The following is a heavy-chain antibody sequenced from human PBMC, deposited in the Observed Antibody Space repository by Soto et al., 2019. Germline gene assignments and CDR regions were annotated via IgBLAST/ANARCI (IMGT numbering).Heavy chain of an antibody. Sequence: SETLSLTCTVSGGFINDSAYYWGWIRQPPGKGLDWIASGYYGGRTYYNPSLKSRVTFSLDTSKSRFSLELSSVTAADTAVYYCARHGAYSTSVYYYYGMDVWGQGTTVTVSS. CDR3: ARHGAYSTSVYYYYGMDV. CDR1: GGFINDSAYY. CDR2: GYYGGRT. V-gene: IGHV4-39*01. J-gene: IGHJ6*02. D-gene: IGHD6-13*01.